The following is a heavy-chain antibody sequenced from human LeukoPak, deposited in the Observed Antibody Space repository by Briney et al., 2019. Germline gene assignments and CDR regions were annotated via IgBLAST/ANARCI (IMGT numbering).Heavy chain of an antibody. CDR2: INPDGRDT. CDR1: GSTFNRCW. D-gene: IGHD2-21*02. V-gene: IGHV3-7*01. CDR3: TSWGDTTAEYFQR. Sequence: GGSLRLSCVVSGSTFNRCWMNWVRQAPGKGLEWVAHINPDGRDTYYVDSVKGRFTISRDNAQNSMYLQMNSLRVEDTAVYYCTSWGDTTAEYFQRWGQGTLVTVSS. J-gene: IGHJ1*01.